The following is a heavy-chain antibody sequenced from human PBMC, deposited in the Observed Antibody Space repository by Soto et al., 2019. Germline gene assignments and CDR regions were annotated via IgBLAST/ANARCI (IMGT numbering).Heavy chain of an antibody. CDR3: AKDPNYGDYYYFDY. Sequence: AGGSLRLSCAASGFTFSSYGMHWVRQAPGKGLEWVAVISYDGSNKYYADSVKGRFTISRDNSKNTLYLQMNSLRAEDTAVYYCAKDPNYGDYYYFDYWGQGTLVTVSS. J-gene: IGHJ4*02. CDR1: GFTFSSYG. D-gene: IGHD4-17*01. CDR2: ISYDGSNK. V-gene: IGHV3-30*18.